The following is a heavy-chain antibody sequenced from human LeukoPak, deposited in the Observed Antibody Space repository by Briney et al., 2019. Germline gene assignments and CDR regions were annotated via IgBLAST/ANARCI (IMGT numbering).Heavy chain of an antibody. CDR3: AREGRGTGHFTSFDI. CDR2: IHPNSGAT. V-gene: IGHV1-2*02. Sequence: GASVKVSCKASGYTFTGYYMHWVRQAPGQGLEWMGWIHPNSGATNSAQKFQGRVTLTRDTSITTDYMELSRLTSDDTAVYYCAREGRGTGHFTSFDIWGQGTMVTVSS. J-gene: IGHJ3*02. D-gene: IGHD3/OR15-3a*01. CDR1: GYTFTGYY.